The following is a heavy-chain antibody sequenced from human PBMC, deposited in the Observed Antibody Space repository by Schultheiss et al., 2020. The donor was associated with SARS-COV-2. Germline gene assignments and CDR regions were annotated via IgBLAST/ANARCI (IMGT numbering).Heavy chain of an antibody. Sequence: SVKVSCKASGGTFSSYAISWVRQAPGQGLEWMGGIIPIFGTANYAQKFQGRVTITADESTSTAYMELSSLRSEDTAVYYCARDSDSRNYYYYYGMDVWGQGTTVTVSS. CDR1: GGTFSSYA. J-gene: IGHJ6*02. CDR2: IIPIFGTA. CDR3: ARDSDSRNYYYYYGMDV. V-gene: IGHV1-69*13.